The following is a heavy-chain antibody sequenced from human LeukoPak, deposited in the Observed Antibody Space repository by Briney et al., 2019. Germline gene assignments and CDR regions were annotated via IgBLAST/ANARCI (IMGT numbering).Heavy chain of an antibody. CDR3: ARVTLIRGPPPV. V-gene: IGHV3-53*01. CDR2: IYSGGTY. D-gene: IGHD3-10*01. Sequence: GGSLRLSCVASGFAVRTTYMSWVRQAPGKGLEWVSAIYSGGTYYAYADSVKGRFTISRDTSKNTLYLQMNSLRVEDTAVYYCARVTLIRGPPPVWGRGTLVTVSS. J-gene: IGHJ4*02. CDR1: GFAVRTTY.